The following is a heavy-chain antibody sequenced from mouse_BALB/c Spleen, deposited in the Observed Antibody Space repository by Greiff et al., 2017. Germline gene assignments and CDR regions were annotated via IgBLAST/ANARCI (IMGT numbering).Heavy chain of an antibody. J-gene: IGHJ1*01. D-gene: IGHD2-2*01. CDR3: ARGGGMVRRYFDV. CDR1: GFTFSSYA. V-gene: IGHV5-6-5*01. CDR2: ISSGGST. Sequence: EVNVVESGGGLVKPGGSLKLSCAASGFTFSSYAMSWVRQTPEKRLEWVASISSGGSTYYPDSVKGRFTISRDNARNILYLQMSSLRSEDTAMYYCARGGGMVRRYFDVWGAGTTVTVSS.